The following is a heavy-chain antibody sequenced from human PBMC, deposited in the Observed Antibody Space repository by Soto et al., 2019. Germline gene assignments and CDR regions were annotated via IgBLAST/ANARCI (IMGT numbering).Heavy chain of an antibody. CDR2: IYPGDSDI. CDR3: ARSQALDS. D-gene: IGHD6-6*01. CDR1: GYKFTSNE. Sequence: PGESLKISCKGSGYKFTSNEIGWVRQKPGKGLEWMGLIYPGDSDIRYSPSFEGQVTISADKSTSTAYLQWSSLKASDTAMYYCARSQALDSWGQGTQVTVSS. J-gene: IGHJ4*02. V-gene: IGHV5-51*01.